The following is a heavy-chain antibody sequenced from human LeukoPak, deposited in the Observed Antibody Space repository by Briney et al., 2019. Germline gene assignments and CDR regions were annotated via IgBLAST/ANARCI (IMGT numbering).Heavy chain of an antibody. Sequence: ASVKVSCKASGYTFTSYGISWVRQAPGQGLEWMGWISAYNGNTNYAQKLQGRVTMTTDTSTSTAYMELRSLRSDDTAVYYCARDIVAARRDNWSDPWGQGTLVTVSS. CDR2: ISAYNGNT. D-gene: IGHD6-6*01. J-gene: IGHJ5*02. CDR3: ARDIVAARRDNWSDP. V-gene: IGHV1-18*01. CDR1: GYTFTSYG.